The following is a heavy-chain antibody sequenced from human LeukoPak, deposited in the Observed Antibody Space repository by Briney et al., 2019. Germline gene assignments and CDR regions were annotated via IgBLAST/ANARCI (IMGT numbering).Heavy chain of an antibody. CDR1: GFTFSSYN. CDR2: ISRSNNYI. CDR3: ARAHSSSWFYFDY. Sequence: GGSLRLSCAASGFTFSSYNMNWVRQAPGKGLEWVSSISRSNNYIYYADSVKGRFTISRDNAKNSLYLQMNSLRAEDTAVYYCARAHSSSWFYFDYWGQGTLVTVSS. V-gene: IGHV3-21*01. D-gene: IGHD6-13*01. J-gene: IGHJ4*02.